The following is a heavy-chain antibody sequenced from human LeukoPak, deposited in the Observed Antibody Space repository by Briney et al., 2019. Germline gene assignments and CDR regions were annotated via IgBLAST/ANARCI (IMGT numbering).Heavy chain of an antibody. D-gene: IGHD1-26*01. J-gene: IGHJ4*02. Sequence: SETLSLTXAVXXGSFSDYYWAWFRQPPGKGPEWIAAINHRGSTDYNPSLKSRVTISVDTSKKQFSLKLSSVTAADTAVYYCSREEKVGELLADFWGQGTLVTVSS. V-gene: IGHV4-34*01. CDR3: SREEKVGELLADF. CDR2: INHRGST. CDR1: XGSFSDYY.